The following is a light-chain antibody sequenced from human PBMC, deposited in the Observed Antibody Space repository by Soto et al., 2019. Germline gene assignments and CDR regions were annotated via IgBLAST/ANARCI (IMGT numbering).Light chain of an antibody. CDR2: SNN. CDR3: AAWDDSLNGWV. V-gene: IGLV1-44*01. J-gene: IGLJ3*02. Sequence: QPVLTQPPSASGTPGQRVTISCSGNSSNIGSNTVNWYQQLPGTAPRLLIYSNNQRPSGVPDRFSGSKSGTSASLAISGLQSEDEADYYCAAWDDSLNGWVFGGGTKLTVL. CDR1: SSNIGSNT.